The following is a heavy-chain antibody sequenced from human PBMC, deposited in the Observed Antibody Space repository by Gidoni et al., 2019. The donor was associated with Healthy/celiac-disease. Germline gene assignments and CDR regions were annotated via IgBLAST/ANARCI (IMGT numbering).Heavy chain of an antibody. CDR3: ARVIEEGIFDY. CDR2: IYHSGST. J-gene: IGHJ4*02. Sequence: QLQLQESGSGLVKPSQPLSLTCAVPGGSIRSGGYSWSWIRQPPGKGLEWIGYIYHSGSTYYNPSLKSRVTISVDRSKNQFSLKLSSVTAADTAVYYCARVIEEGIFDYWGQGTLVTVSS. CDR1: GGSIRSGGYS. V-gene: IGHV4-30-2*01. D-gene: IGHD2-15*01.